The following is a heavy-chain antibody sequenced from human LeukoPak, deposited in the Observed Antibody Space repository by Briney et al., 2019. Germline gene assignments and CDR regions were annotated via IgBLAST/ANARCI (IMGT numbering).Heavy chain of an antibody. CDR3: ARGGKRYQLLYASDY. CDR2: IIPIFGTA. D-gene: IGHD2-2*02. V-gene: IGHV1-69*13. Sequence: SVKVSCKASGGTFSSYAISWVRQAPGQGLEWMGGIIPIFGTANYAQKFQGRVTITADESTSTAYMELSSLRSEDTAVYYCARGGKRYQLLYASDYWGQGTLVTVSS. CDR1: GGTFSSYA. J-gene: IGHJ4*02.